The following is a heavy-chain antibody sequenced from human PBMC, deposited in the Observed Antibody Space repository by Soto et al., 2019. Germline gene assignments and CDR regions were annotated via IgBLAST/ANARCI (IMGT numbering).Heavy chain of an antibody. V-gene: IGHV3-13*05. CDR2: IGAARDP. CDR1: GFTFSNFD. D-gene: IGHD2-2*02. CDR3: ARAYTGRLPRRADYYYAMDV. Sequence: EVQLVESGGGLVQPGESLRLSCATSGFTFSNFDMHWVRQVPGKGLEWVSAIGAARDPYYLGSVNGRFTISRENAKNSVYLQMNDLRAGDSAVYYCARAYTGRLPRRADYYYAMDVWGQGTTVTVSS. J-gene: IGHJ6*02.